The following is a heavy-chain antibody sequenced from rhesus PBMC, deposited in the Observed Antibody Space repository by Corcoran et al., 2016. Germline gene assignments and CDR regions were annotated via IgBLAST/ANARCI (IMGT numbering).Heavy chain of an antibody. V-gene: IGHV4-173*01. Sequence: QLQLQESGPGLVKPSETLSLPCAVPGGSISRTWWSWIRQPPGKGLEWIGRTSGSDGSTSYNPSLKSRVTISTDTAKNQLSLKLISVTAADTAVYYCARVTAGYWGQGVLVTVSS. CDR2: TSGSDGST. CDR3: ARVTAGY. J-gene: IGHJ4*01. CDR1: GGSISRTW.